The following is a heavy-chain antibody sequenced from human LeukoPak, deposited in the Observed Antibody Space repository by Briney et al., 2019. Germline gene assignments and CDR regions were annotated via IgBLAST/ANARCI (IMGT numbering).Heavy chain of an antibody. V-gene: IGHV3-23*01. J-gene: IGHJ4*02. D-gene: IGHD2-2*01. CDR1: RFTFSSYA. CDR2: ISSSAGST. Sequence: PGGSLRLSCAASRFTFSSYAMSWVPQAPGKGLEWGSGISSSAGSTNYADSVKSQYTITRDNSKNTLYLQMNSLRAQDTAVYYCAKAGSSTTCRRFDYWGQGTLVTVSS. CDR3: AKAGSSTTCRRFDY.